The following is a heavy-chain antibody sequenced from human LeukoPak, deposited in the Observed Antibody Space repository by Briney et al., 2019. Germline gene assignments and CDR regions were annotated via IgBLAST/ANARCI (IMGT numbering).Heavy chain of an antibody. CDR3: ERDRADYYGSGSYDY. D-gene: IGHD3-10*01. CDR2: ISDYNGNT. V-gene: IGHV1-18*01. J-gene: IGHJ4*02. Sequence: GASVKVSCKASGYTFTSYGINWVRRAPRQGLEWMGWISDYNGNTNYAQKLQGRITMTTDTSTTTAYMELRRLRSDDTAVYYCERDRADYYGSGSYDYWGQGTLVTVSS. CDR1: GYTFTSYG.